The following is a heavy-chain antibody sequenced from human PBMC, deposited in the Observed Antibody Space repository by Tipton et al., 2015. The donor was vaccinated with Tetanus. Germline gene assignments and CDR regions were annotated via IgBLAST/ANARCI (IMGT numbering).Heavy chain of an antibody. J-gene: IGHJ6*02. CDR2: IDSDGSGT. Sequence: QLVQSGGGLVKPGGSLRLSCEASGFTFSTYWMHWVRQAPGKGLVWVSRIDSDGSGTTYADSVKGRFTISRDNAKNTLYLQMNSLRAEDTAVYYCVRVLKGAKCSRSSCYGYGMDVWGQGTTVTVSS. CDR3: VRVLKGAKCSRSSCYGYGMDV. CDR1: GFTFSTYW. V-gene: IGHV3-74*02. D-gene: IGHD2-2*01.